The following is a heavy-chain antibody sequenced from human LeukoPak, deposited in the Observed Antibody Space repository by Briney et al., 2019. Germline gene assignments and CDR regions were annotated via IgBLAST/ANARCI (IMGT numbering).Heavy chain of an antibody. J-gene: IGHJ3*02. D-gene: IGHD2-2*01. CDR2: IYYSGST. Sequence: EASETLSLTCTVSGGSISSSSYYWGWIRQPPGKGLEWIGSIYYSGSTYYNPSLKSRVTISVDTSKNQFSLKLSSVTAADTAVYYCARARYANAWYAFDIWGHGTMVTVSS. CDR3: ARARYANAWYAFDI. CDR1: GGSISSSSYY. V-gene: IGHV4-39*01.